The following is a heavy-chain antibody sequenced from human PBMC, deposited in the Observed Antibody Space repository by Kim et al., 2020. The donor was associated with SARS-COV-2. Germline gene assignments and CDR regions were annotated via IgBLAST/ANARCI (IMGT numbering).Heavy chain of an antibody. CDR2: IYYSGST. J-gene: IGHJ5*02. CDR3: ARPVPAAKTYWFDP. Sequence: SETLSLTCTVSGGSISSSSYYWGWIRQPPGKGLEWIGSIYYSGSTYYNPSLKSRVTISVDTSKNQFSLKLSSVTAADTAVYYCARPVPAAKTYWFDPWGQGTLVTVSS. CDR1: GGSISSSSYY. V-gene: IGHV4-39*01. D-gene: IGHD2-2*01.